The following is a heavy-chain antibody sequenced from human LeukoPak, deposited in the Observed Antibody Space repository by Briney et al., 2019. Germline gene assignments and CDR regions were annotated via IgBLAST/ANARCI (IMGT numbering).Heavy chain of an antibody. CDR3: ARVGTWELQRVFDY. CDR1: GFTFTDYW. Sequence: GGSLRLSCAASGFTFTDYWMTWVRQVPGKGLEWVANIRKAGTESYYVDSVKGRFAISRDNAKNSLYLQLSSLRVDDTAVYYCARVGTWELQRVFDYWGQGTLVTVSS. CDR2: IRKAGTES. J-gene: IGHJ4*02. V-gene: IGHV3-7*01. D-gene: IGHD1-26*01.